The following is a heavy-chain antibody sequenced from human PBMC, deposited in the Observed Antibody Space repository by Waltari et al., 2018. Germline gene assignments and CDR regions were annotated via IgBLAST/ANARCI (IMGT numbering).Heavy chain of an antibody. V-gene: IGHV4-39*01. CDR3: ARHWKKSGYRFDP. CDR1: GGSISSSSYY. Sequence: QLQLQESGPGLVKTSETLSLTCTVSGGSISSSSYYWGWIRQSPGKGLEWIGSIYYSGSTYYNPTLKSRVTISGDTSKNQFSLKLSSVTAADTAVYYCARHWKKSGYRFDPWGQGTLVTVSS. J-gene: IGHJ5*02. D-gene: IGHD5-12*01. CDR2: IYYSGST.